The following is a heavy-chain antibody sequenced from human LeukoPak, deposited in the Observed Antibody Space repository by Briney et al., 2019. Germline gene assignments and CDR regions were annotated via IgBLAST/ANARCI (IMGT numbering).Heavy chain of an antibody. CDR3: AKALYRMNAFDI. D-gene: IGHD1-26*01. V-gene: IGHV3-30-3*01. Sequence: GGSLRLSCAASGFTCSSYARHWVRQAPGKGLEGVAVISYDGSNKYYADSVKGRFTISRDNSKNTLYLQMNSLRAEDTAVYYCAKALYRMNAFDIWGQGTMVTVSS. CDR1: GFTCSSYA. CDR2: ISYDGSNK. J-gene: IGHJ3*02.